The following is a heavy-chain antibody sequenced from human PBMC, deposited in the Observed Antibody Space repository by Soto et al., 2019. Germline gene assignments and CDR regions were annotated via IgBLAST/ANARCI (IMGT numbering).Heavy chain of an antibody. D-gene: IGHD1-26*01. Sequence: GGSLRLSCAASGFTFSSYAMSWVRQAPGKGLEWVSAISGSGGSTYYADSVKGRFTISRDNSKNTLYLQMNSLRAEDTAVYYCAKDLFFLLLGAPLYVMDFPTRRSSDL. CDR2: ISGSGGST. J-gene: IGHJ2*01. CDR1: GFTFSSYA. V-gene: IGHV3-23*01. CDR3: AKDLFFLLLGAPLYVMDFPTRRSSDL.